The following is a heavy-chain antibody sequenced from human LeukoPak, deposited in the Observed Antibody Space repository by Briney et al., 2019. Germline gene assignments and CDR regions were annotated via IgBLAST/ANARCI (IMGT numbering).Heavy chain of an antibody. CDR2: IYYSGST. J-gene: IGHJ5*02. CDR3: ARDTTMTTVTSLDP. V-gene: IGHV4-39*07. D-gene: IGHD4-17*01. CDR1: GGSISSSSYY. Sequence: SETLSLTCTVSGGSISSSSYYWGWIRQPPGKGLEWIGSIYYSGSTYYNPSLKSRVTISVDTSKNQFSLKPSSVTAADTAVYYCARDTTMTTVTSLDPWGQGTLVTVSS.